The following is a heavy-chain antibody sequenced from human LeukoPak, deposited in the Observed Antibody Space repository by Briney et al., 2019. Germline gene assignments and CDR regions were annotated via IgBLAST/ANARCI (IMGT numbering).Heavy chain of an antibody. J-gene: IGHJ3*02. V-gene: IGHV1-18*01. CDR2: ISAYNGNT. Sequence: ASVKVSCKASGYTFTSYGISWVRQAPGQGLEWMGWISAYNGNTNYAQKFQGRVTVTTDTSTSTAYMELRSLRSDDTAVYYCARDGYDSTGNDAFDIWGQGTMVTVSS. D-gene: IGHD3-22*01. CDR1: GYTFTSYG. CDR3: ARDGYDSTGNDAFDI.